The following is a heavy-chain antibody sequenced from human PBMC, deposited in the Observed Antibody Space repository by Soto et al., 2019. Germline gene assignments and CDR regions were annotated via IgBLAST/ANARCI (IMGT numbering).Heavy chain of an antibody. CDR2: IYYSGST. CDR3: ASAITGTTYYVDY. Sequence: SETLSLTCTVSGGSISSYYWSWIRQPPGKGLEWIGYIYYSGSTNYNPSLKSRVTISVDTSKNQFSLKLSSVTAADTAVYYCASAITGTTYYVDYWGQGTLVTVSS. V-gene: IGHV4-59*01. CDR1: GGSISSYY. J-gene: IGHJ4*02. D-gene: IGHD1-7*01.